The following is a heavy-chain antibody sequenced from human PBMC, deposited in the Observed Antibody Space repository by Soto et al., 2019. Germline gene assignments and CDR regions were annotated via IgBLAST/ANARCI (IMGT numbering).Heavy chain of an antibody. CDR3: ARGYSHYAH. CDR1: GGSVSRDSNF. CDR2: IYYSGPT. J-gene: IGHJ4*02. D-gene: IGHD4-4*01. V-gene: IGHV4-61*01. Sequence: SETLSLTCTVSGGSVSRDSNFWSWIRQPPGKGLEWIGYIYYSGPTRYNPSLESRVTISIDSSKNQVSLNLTSVTAADTAVYYCARGYSHYAHWGRGTLVTISS.